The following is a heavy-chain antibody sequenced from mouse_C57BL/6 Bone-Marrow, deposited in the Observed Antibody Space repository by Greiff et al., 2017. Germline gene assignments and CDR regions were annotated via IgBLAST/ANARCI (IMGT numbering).Heavy chain of an antibody. CDR2: IDPSDSYT. CDR3: ARSVLITTVVAMDY. V-gene: IGHV1-69*01. D-gene: IGHD1-1*01. Sequence: QVQLQQPGAELVMPGASVKLSCKASGYTFTSYWMHWVKQRPGQGLEWIGEIDPSDSYTNYNQKFKGKSTLTVDKSSSTAYMQLISLTSEASAVYYCARSVLITTVVAMDYWGQGTSVTVSS. CDR1: GYTFTSYW. J-gene: IGHJ4*01.